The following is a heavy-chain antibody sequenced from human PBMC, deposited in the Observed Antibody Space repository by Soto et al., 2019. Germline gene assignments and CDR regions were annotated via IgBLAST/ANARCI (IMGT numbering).Heavy chain of an antibody. D-gene: IGHD3-16*02. J-gene: IGHJ3*02. Sequence: QVQLVQSGAEVKKPGASVKVSCKASGYTFTSYGISWVRQAPGQGLEWMGWISAYNGNTNYAQKLQGRVTMTTDRSTSTAYMELRSLRSDDTAVCYCARTSYVRGSYRSDDAFDIWGQGTMVIVSS. CDR3: ARTSYVRGSYRSDDAFDI. CDR1: GYTFTSYG. CDR2: ISAYNGNT. V-gene: IGHV1-18*01.